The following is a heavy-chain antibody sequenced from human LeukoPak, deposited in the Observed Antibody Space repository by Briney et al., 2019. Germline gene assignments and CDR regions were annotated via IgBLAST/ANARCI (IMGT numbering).Heavy chain of an antibody. D-gene: IGHD3-10*01. CDR1: TFIFSDYA. Sequence: GGSLRLSCTASTFIFSDYAMTWVRQAPGKGLEWVSTISGGGDATYYAHSVKGRFAVSRDNSKKTLYLQLNSLRAEDTAVYYCAKDPAITMVRHYYYYMDVWGKGTTVTVSS. J-gene: IGHJ6*03. CDR2: ISGGGDAT. V-gene: IGHV3-23*01. CDR3: AKDPAITMVRHYYYYMDV.